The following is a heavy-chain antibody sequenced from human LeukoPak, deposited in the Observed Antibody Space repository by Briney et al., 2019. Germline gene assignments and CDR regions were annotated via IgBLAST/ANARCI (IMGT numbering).Heavy chain of an antibody. CDR1: GFTFSSYS. D-gene: IGHD3-22*01. J-gene: IGHJ4*02. CDR3: ARETYYYDRSGYSGGAY. Sequence: GGSLRLSCAASGFTFSSYSMNWVRQAPGKGMEWVSSISSSSSYIYYADSVKGRFTISRDNAKNSLYLQMNSLRAEDTAVYYCARETYYYDRSGYSGGAYWGQGTLVTVSS. CDR2: ISSSSSYI. V-gene: IGHV3-21*01.